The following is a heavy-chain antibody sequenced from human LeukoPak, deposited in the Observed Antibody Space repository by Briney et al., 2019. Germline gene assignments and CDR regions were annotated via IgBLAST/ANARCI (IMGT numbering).Heavy chain of an antibody. CDR3: ARHGTAGI. CDR1: GVSISNYY. CDR2: IYYTGST. V-gene: IGHV4-59*08. J-gene: IGHJ4*02. D-gene: IGHD6-13*01. Sequence: PSETLSLTCTVSGVSISNYYWNWLRQPPGKGLEWMGYIYYTGSTKYNPSLKSRVTISVDTSKNQSSLKLTSVTAADTAVYYCARHGTAGIWGQGTLVTVSS.